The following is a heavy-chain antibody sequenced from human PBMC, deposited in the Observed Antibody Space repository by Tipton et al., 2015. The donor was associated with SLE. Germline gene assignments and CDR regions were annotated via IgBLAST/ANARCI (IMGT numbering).Heavy chain of an antibody. Sequence: QLVQSGGGVVQPGGSLRLSCAASGFSFSSFGMHWVRQAPGKGLEWVAFIRYDGNNKYYVDSVKGRFTISRDNSKNTLYLQMNSLRPEDTAVYYCAKDPHYWNYNYYGMDVWGQGTTVTVSS. CDR2: IRYDGNNK. CDR3: AKDPHYWNYNYYGMDV. D-gene: IGHD1-1*01. J-gene: IGHJ6*02. V-gene: IGHV3-30*02. CDR1: GFSFSSFG.